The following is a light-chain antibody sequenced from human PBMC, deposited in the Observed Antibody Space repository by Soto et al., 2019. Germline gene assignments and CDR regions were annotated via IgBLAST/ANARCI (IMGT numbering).Light chain of an antibody. CDR1: QNVNRY. CDR2: AAS. CDR3: QQSYGIPQT. J-gene: IGKJ1*01. Sequence: IQLTQSPSSLSASVGDRVTITCRTSQNVNRYLNWYQEQPGKAPKLLIYAASILQSGVPSRFSGSGSGTDFTLAISSLQPEDFKTYYCQQSYGIPQTFGPGTKVDIK. V-gene: IGKV1-39*01.